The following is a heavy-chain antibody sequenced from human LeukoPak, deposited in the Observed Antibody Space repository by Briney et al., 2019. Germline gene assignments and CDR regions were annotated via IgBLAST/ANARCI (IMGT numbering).Heavy chain of an antibody. J-gene: IGHJ3*02. CDR2: IYYSGST. V-gene: IGHV4-39*01. CDR1: GGSISSYY. D-gene: IGHD2-2*02. Sequence: SETLSLTCTVSGGSISSYYWSWIRQPPGKGLEWIGTIYYSGSTYYNPSLQSRVTISVDTSKNQFSLKLSSVTAADTAVYYCARHPGGYCSSTSCYTGGVFDIWGQGTMVTMSS. CDR3: ARHPGGYCSSTSCYTGGVFDI.